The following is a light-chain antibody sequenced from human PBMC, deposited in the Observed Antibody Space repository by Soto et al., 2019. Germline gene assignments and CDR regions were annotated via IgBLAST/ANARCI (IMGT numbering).Light chain of an antibody. CDR3: QHYNSYSEA. CDR2: KAS. Sequence: DIQMAQSPSTLSGSLGDRVAMTCLASQTISSWLAWYQQKPGKAPKLLIYKASTLKSGVPSRFSGSGSGTEFTLTISSLQPDDFATYYCQHYNSYSEAFGQGTQGGYQ. CDR1: QTISSW. J-gene: IGKJ1*01. V-gene: IGKV1-5*03.